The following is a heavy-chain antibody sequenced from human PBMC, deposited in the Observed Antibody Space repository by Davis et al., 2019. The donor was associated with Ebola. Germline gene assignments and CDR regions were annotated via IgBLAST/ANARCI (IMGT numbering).Heavy chain of an antibody. J-gene: IGHJ4*02. D-gene: IGHD6-13*01. CDR2: IRSKANSYAT. Sequence: PGGSLRLSCAASGFTFSGSAMHWVRQASGKGPEWVGRIRSKANSYATAYAASVKGRFTISRDDSKNTAYLQMNSLKTEDTAVYYCNIAAAYIDYWGQGTLVTVSS. CDR3: NIAAAYIDY. CDR1: GFTFSGSA. V-gene: IGHV3-73*01.